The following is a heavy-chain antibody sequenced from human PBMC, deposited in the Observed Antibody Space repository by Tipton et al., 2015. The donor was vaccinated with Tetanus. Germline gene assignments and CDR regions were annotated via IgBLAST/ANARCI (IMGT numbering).Heavy chain of an antibody. V-gene: IGHV4-31*03. CDR1: GASINAGGYL. J-gene: IGHJ4*02. CDR2: VFYSGST. D-gene: IGHD5/OR15-5a*01. Sequence: TLSLTCTVSGASINAGGYLWTWARQHPGKGLEWIGYVFYSGSTNYNPSLKSRVPMSVDTSKKDFSVRLGSVTAADTAVYYCARLREIVSRSGWAFDYWGQGIPVTVSS. CDR3: ARLREIVSRSGWAFDY.